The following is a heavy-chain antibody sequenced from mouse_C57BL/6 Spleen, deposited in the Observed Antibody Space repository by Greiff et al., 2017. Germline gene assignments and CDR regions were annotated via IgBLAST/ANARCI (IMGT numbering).Heavy chain of an antibody. CDR2: INYDGSST. V-gene: IGHV5-16*01. Sequence: EVMLVESEGGLVQPGSSMKLSCTASGFTFSDYYMAWVRQVPEKGLEWVANINYDGSSTYYLDSLKSRFIISRDNAKNSLYLQMSSLKSEDTATYYCAREGWDDAMDYWGQGTSVTVSS. D-gene: IGHD4-1*01. CDR3: AREGWDDAMDY. J-gene: IGHJ4*01. CDR1: GFTFSDYY.